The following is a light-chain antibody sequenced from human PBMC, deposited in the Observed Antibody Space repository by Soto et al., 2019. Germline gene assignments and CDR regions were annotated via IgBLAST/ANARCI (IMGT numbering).Light chain of an antibody. CDR1: QSLLHSNGYNY. CDR3: MQATHWPQT. V-gene: IGKV2-30*02. J-gene: IGKJ1*01. CDR2: KVS. Sequence: DIVMTQSPLSLPVTPGEPASISCRSSQSLLHSNGYNYLDWFQQRPGQSPRXXIYKVSNWDSGVPDRFSGSGSGTDFTLKISRVEAADVGVYYCMQATHWPQTFGQGTKVDI.